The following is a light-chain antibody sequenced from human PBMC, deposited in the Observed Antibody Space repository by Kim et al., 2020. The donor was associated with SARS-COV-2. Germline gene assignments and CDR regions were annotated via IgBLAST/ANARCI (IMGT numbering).Light chain of an antibody. J-gene: IGLJ2*01. CDR1: SSDVGGYNY. CDR2: DVS. CDR3: SSYTSSSTSVV. Sequence: QSITNSCTGTSSDVGGYNYVSWYQQHPGKAPKLMIYDVSNRPSGVSNRFSGSKSGNTASLTISGLQAEDEADYYCSSYTSSSTSVVFGGGTQLTVL. V-gene: IGLV2-14*03.